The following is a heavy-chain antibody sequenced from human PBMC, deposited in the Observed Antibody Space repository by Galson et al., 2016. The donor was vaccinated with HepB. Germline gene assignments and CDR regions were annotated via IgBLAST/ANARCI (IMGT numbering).Heavy chain of an antibody. CDR2: INPKSGDT. CDR3: VRAIRTGPAAGAY. J-gene: IGHJ4*02. CDR1: GYTFTDYN. D-gene: IGHD2-2*01. Sequence: SVKVSCKASGYTFTDYNIHWVRQAPGRGLEWMAWINPKSGDTKSAQRFQGRVTMTSDMSISTAYLELSRLTSDDTAVYYCVRAIRTGPAAGAYWGQGTQVTVSS. V-gene: IGHV1-2*02.